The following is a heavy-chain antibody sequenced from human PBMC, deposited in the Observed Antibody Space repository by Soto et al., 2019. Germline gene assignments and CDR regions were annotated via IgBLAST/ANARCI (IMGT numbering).Heavy chain of an antibody. CDR3: ASDLDGGVFDI. D-gene: IGHD2-8*02. V-gene: IGHV4-30-4*01. Sequence: SETLSLTCTVSGGPVRDASSCWTWIRQPPWSGLEWMGYLSYTGATYYNPSLRNRATISMYESSNPLCVRLSSVTAVDKAVYYCASDLDGGVFDIWGRGTLVTVSS. CDR2: LSYTGAT. CDR1: GGPVRDASSC. J-gene: IGHJ3*02.